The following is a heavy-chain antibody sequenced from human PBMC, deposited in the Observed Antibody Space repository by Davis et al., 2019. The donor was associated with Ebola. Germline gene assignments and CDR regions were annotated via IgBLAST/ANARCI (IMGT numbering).Heavy chain of an antibody. D-gene: IGHD3-3*01. Sequence: GESLKISCAASGFTFSGSAMHWVRQASGKGLEWVGRIRSKANSYATAYAASVKGRFTISRDDSKNTAYLQMNSLKTEGTAVYYCTRLTDFWIWGQGTLVTVSS. J-gene: IGHJ4*02. V-gene: IGHV3-73*01. CDR2: IRSKANSYAT. CDR1: GFTFSGSA. CDR3: TRLTDFWI.